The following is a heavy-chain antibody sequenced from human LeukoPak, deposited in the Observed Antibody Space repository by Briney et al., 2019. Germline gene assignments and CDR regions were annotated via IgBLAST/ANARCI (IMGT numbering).Heavy chain of an antibody. D-gene: IGHD6-19*01. V-gene: IGHV4-34*01. CDR1: GGSFSGYY. J-gene: IGHJ4*02. CDR3: ARVLAVAGTGFDY. Sequence: NSSETLSLTCAVYGGSFSGYYWSWIRQPPGKGLEWIGEINHSGSTNYNPSLKSRVTISVDTSKNQFSLKLTPVTAADTAVYYCARVLAVAGTGFDYWGQGILVTVSS. CDR2: INHSGST.